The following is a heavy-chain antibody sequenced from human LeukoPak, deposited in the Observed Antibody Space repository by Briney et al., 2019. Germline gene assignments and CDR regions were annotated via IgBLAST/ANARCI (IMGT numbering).Heavy chain of an antibody. D-gene: IGHD3-3*01. Sequence: ASVKVSCKASGYTFTGYYMHWVRQAPGQGLGWMGRINPNSGGTNYAQKFQGRVTMTRDTSISTAYMELSRLRSDDTAVYYCARDETFLEWLFWGQGTLVTVSS. V-gene: IGHV1-2*06. CDR3: ARDETFLEWLF. CDR1: GYTFTGYY. J-gene: IGHJ4*02. CDR2: INPNSGGT.